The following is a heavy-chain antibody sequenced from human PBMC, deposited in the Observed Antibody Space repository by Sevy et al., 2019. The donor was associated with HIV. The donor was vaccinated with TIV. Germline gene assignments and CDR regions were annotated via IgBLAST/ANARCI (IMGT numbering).Heavy chain of an antibody. CDR2: IYYSGST. J-gene: IGHJ6*02. Sequence: SETLSLTCTVSGGSISSSSYYWGWIRQPPGKGLEWIGSIYYSGSTYYNPSLKSRVTISVDTSKNQFSLKLSSVTAADTALYYCARLDYGSGSYYRYYYYGMDVWGQGTTVTVSS. D-gene: IGHD3-10*01. CDR1: GGSISSSSYY. CDR3: ARLDYGSGSYYRYYYYGMDV. V-gene: IGHV4-39*01.